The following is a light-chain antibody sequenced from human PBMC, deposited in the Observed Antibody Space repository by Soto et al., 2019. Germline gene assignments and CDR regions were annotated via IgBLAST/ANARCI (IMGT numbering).Light chain of an antibody. Sequence: EIGLTQSPGTLSLSPGERATLSCRASQSVSSSYLAWYQQKPGQAPRLLIYGASSRATGIPDRFSGSGYGTDFTLTISRLEPEDCAVYYCQQYGSSPNTFGQGTKLEIK. CDR2: GAS. J-gene: IGKJ2*01. V-gene: IGKV3-20*01. CDR1: QSVSSSY. CDR3: QQYGSSPNT.